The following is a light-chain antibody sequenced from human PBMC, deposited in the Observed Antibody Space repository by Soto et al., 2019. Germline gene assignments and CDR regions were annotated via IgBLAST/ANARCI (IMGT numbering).Light chain of an antibody. CDR1: QGISSY. J-gene: IGKJ1*01. Sequence: AIRMTQSPSSLFASTGDRVTITCRASQGISSYLAWYQQRPGKAPKFLIYAASTLQSGVPSRFSGSGSGTDFTLTISCLQTEDFATYYCQQYYSYPRTFGQGTKVEIK. CDR2: AAS. V-gene: IGKV1-8*01. CDR3: QQYYSYPRT.